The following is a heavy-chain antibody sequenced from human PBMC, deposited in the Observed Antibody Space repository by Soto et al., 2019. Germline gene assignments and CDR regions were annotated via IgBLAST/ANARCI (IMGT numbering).Heavy chain of an antibody. J-gene: IGHJ4*02. Sequence: EVQLVESGGGLVQPGGSLRLSCVGSGFRFNEYEINWVRQAPGKGLEWIAYINSGGSLIYYAASVKGRFTISRDNYKDSVDLQMNSLRADDTALYYCARETSYGQSATIVGELWGQGTLVTVSS. CDR3: ARETSYGQSATIVGEL. V-gene: IGHV3-48*03. D-gene: IGHD3-10*01. CDR1: GFRFNEYE. CDR2: INSGGSLI.